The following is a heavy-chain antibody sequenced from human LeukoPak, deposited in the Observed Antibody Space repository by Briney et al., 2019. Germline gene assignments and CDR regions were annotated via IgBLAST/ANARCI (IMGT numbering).Heavy chain of an antibody. D-gene: IGHD5-24*01. Sequence: PGGSLRLSCAASGFTFDDYAMHWVRQAPGKGLEWVSGISWNSGSIGYADSVKGRFTISRDNAKNSLYLQMSSLRAEDTALYYCAKVRSRDGYKYFDYWGQGTLVTVSS. J-gene: IGHJ4*02. CDR2: ISWNSGSI. V-gene: IGHV3-9*01. CDR1: GFTFDDYA. CDR3: AKVRSRDGYKYFDY.